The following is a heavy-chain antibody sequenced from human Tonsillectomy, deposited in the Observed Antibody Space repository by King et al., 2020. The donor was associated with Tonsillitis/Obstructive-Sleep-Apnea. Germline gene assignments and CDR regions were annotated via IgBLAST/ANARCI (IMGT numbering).Heavy chain of an antibody. Sequence: VQLQQWGAGLLKPSETLSLTCAVYGGSFSDYYWSWIRQPPGKGLEWIGEINHSGSTNYNPSLKSRVTISVDTSKNQFSLKLSSVTAADTAVYYCAREGKYGYYDVWGAYFDSWGQGTLVTVSS. CDR3: AREGKYGYYDVWGAYFDS. CDR1: GGSFSDYY. CDR2: INHSGST. V-gene: IGHV4-34*01. D-gene: IGHD3-3*01. J-gene: IGHJ4*02.